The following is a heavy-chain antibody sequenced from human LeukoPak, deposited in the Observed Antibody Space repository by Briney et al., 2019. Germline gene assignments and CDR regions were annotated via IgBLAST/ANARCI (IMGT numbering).Heavy chain of an antibody. CDR3: ARDLGDAFDI. Sequence: NPSETLSLTCTVSGGSISSGGYYWSWIRQHPGKGLEWIGYIYYSGSTYYNPSLKSRVTISVDTSKNQFSLKLSSVTAADTDVYYCARDLGDAFDIWGQGTMVTVSS. J-gene: IGHJ3*02. V-gene: IGHV4-31*03. CDR2: IYYSGST. CDR1: GGSISSGGYY.